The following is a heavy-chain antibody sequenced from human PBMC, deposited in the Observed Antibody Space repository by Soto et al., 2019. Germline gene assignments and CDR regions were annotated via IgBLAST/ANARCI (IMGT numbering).Heavy chain of an antibody. V-gene: IGHV1-3*01. CDR2: INAGNGNT. D-gene: IGHD6-13*01. CDR1: GYTFSSYA. J-gene: IGHJ4*02. Sequence: QVQLVQSGAEVKKPGASVKVSCKASGYTFSSYAMHWVRQAPGQRLEWMGWINAGNGNTKYSQKLQGRVTVTRDTSASTAYMELSSLRSKDTAVYYCASASSWFVTDYWGQGTLVTVSS. CDR3: ASASSWFVTDY.